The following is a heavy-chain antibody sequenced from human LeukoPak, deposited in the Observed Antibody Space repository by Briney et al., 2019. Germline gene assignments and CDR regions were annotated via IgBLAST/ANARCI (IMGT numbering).Heavy chain of an antibody. Sequence: ASVKVSCKASGYTFTGYYMHWVRQAPGQGLEWMGWINLNSGGTNYAQKFQGRVTMTEDTSTDTAYMELSSLRSEDTAVYYCATGWRQLERMDYWGQGTLVTVSS. CDR3: ATGWRQLERMDY. D-gene: IGHD1-1*01. CDR2: INLNSGGT. V-gene: IGHV1-2*02. J-gene: IGHJ4*02. CDR1: GYTFTGYY.